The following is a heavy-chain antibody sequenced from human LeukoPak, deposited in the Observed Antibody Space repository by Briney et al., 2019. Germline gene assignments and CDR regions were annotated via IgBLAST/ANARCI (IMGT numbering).Heavy chain of an antibody. Sequence: SETLSLTCTVSGGSINSNYCSWIRQPAGNGLEWLGRISGSGTITYNPALQSRLSISIDTSKNQFSLKLMSVTAADTAVYYCARDSGTTGEVKFDPWGQGTLVTVSS. CDR2: ISGSGTI. V-gene: IGHV4-4*07. CDR1: GGSINSNY. CDR3: ARDSGTTGEVKFDP. J-gene: IGHJ5*02. D-gene: IGHD3-10*01.